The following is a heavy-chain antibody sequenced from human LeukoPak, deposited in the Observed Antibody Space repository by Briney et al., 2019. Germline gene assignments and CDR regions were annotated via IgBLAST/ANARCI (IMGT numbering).Heavy chain of an antibody. Sequence: PGGSLRLSCAASGFTFSSYAMSWVRQAPGKGLEWVSAISGSGGSTYYADSVKGRFTISRDNSKNTLYLQMNSLRAEDTAVYYYAKAPKSTYYDFWSGSNPRFDYWGQGTLVTVSS. CDR3: AKAPKSTYYDFWSGSNPRFDY. CDR1: GFTFSSYA. D-gene: IGHD3-3*01. CDR2: ISGSGGST. V-gene: IGHV3-23*01. J-gene: IGHJ4*02.